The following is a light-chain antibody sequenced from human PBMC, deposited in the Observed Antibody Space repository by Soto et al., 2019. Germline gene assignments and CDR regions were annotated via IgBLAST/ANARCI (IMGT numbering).Light chain of an antibody. V-gene: IGLV2-14*01. CDR2: EVS. Sequence: QSVLTQPASVSGSPGQSITISCTVTSSDVGGYNYVSWYQQHPAKAPKLMIYEVSNRPSGVSHRFSGSKSGNTASLTISGLQPEDEADHYCFSYTTSSTLVFGGGTKLTVL. CDR1: SSDVGGYNY. CDR3: FSYTTSSTLV. J-gene: IGLJ3*02.